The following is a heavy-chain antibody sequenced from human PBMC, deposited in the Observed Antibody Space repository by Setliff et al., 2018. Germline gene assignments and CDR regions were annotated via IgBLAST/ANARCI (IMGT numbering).Heavy chain of an antibody. J-gene: IGHJ4*02. CDR2: VDHSGNT. D-gene: IGHD3-22*01. CDR3: ARRDSTGYYGYSFDF. V-gene: IGHV4-39*01. Sequence: SSETLSLTCTVSGDSISRSTYYWGWIRQSPGKGLDWIGTVDHSGNTFYNPSLKSRVTISVAPSKNQVSLKLTSVSAADTAVYYCARRDSTGYYGYSFDFWGQGTLVTVSS. CDR1: GDSISRSTYY.